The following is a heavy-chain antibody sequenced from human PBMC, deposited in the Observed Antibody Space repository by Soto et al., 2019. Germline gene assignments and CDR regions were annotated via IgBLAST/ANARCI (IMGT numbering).Heavy chain of an antibody. J-gene: IGHJ4*02. Sequence: PGGSLRLSCQASGLNFDNYGMHWVRQAPGKGLEWVAFITYDGSFQYYADSVKGRFTISRDNAKNTLSLHLNTLKPEDTAVYHCSKDRVVGTFYTAIDFWGQGTPVTVSS. D-gene: IGHD1-7*01. V-gene: IGHV3-30*18. CDR3: SKDRVVGTFYTAIDF. CDR2: ITYDGSFQ. CDR1: GLNFDNYG.